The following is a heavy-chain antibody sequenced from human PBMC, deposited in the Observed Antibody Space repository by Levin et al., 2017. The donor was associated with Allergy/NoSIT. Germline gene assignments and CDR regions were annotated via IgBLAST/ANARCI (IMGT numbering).Heavy chain of an antibody. CDR3: AIRTPIAAAGAGRESSNY. Sequence: PGGSLRLSCAASGFTFSSYSMNWVRQAPGKGLEWVSYISSSSSTIYYADSVKGRFTISRDNAKNSLYLQMNSLRAEDTAVYYCAIRTPIAAAGAGRESSNYWGQGTLVTVSS. J-gene: IGHJ4*02. D-gene: IGHD6-13*01. CDR1: GFTFSSYS. CDR2: ISSSSSTI. V-gene: IGHV3-48*01.